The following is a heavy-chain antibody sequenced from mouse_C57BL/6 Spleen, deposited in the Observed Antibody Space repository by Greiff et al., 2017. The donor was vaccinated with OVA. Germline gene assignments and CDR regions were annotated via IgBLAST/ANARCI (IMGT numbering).Heavy chain of an antibody. J-gene: IGHJ1*03. CDR2: IYPGSGST. CDR3: ARHYYSNPYWYFDV. D-gene: IGHD2-5*01. Sequence: QVQLQQPGAELVKPGASVKMSCKASGYTFTSYWITWVKQRPGQGLEWIGDIYPGSGSTNYNEKFKSKATLTVDTSSSTAYMQLSSLTSEDSAVYYCARHYYSNPYWYFDVWGTGTTVTVSS. CDR1: GYTFTSYW. V-gene: IGHV1-55*01.